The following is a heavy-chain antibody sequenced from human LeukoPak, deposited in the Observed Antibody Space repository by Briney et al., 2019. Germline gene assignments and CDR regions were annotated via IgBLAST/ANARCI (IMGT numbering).Heavy chain of an antibody. CDR2: ISAYNGNT. CDR1: GYTFTSYG. J-gene: IGHJ6*03. CDR3: ARGDSSSSMGLNHYYYMDV. Sequence: ASVKVSCKASGYTFTSYGISWVRQAPGQGLEWMGWISAYNGNTNYAQKLQGRVTMTTDTSTSTAYMELRSLRSDDTAVYYCARGDSSSSMGLNHYYYMDVWGKGTTVTVSS. D-gene: IGHD6-6*01. V-gene: IGHV1-18*01.